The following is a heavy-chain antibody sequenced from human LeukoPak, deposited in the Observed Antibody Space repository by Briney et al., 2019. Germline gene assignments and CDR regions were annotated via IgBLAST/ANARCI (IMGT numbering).Heavy chain of an antibody. V-gene: IGHV4-59*08. CDR2: ISDIGSI. J-gene: IGHJ4*02. CDR1: GGSISSYY. D-gene: IGHD2-8*02. Sequence: PSETLSLTCTVSGGSISSYYWSWIRQPPGKGLEWIAYISDIGSINYNPSLKGRVTISLDTSKNHFSLKLSSVTAADTAVYYCAGHHPRNTVDFWGQGALVTVSS. CDR3: AGHHPRNTVDF.